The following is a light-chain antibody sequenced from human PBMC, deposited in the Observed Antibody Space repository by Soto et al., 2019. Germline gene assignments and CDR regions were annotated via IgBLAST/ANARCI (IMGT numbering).Light chain of an antibody. V-gene: IGKV3-15*01. CDR1: QSIGSN. Sequence: EIVMTQSPATLSVSPGERATLSCRASQSIGSNLAWYQQKPGQAPRLLIYGASTRATGIPAKFSGSGSGTEFTLTISSLRSEDFAVYHCQQYDNWPPWTFGQGTKVEIK. CDR3: QQYDNWPPWT. CDR2: GAS. J-gene: IGKJ1*01.